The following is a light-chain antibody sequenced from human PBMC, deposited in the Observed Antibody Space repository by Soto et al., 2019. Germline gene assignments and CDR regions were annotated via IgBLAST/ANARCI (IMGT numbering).Light chain of an antibody. CDR3: HQSYTFPFP. Sequence: DILMTQSPSSVSASVGDRVTITCRASQGITSWLAWYQQKPGKDPKLLIHTASTLQSGVPSRFTGSGSGTDFTLTISSQQPESFATYSFHQSYTFPFPFGQVTRLEVK. CDR2: TAS. V-gene: IGKV1-12*02. J-gene: IGKJ5*01. CDR1: QGITSW.